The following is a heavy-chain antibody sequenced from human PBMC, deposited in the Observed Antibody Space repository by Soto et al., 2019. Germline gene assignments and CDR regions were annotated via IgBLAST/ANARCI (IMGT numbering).Heavy chain of an antibody. CDR2: ISAYNGNT. Sequence: ASVKVSCKASGYTFTSYGISWVRQAPGQGLEWMGWISAYNGNTNYAQKLQGRVTMTTDTSTSTAYMELRSLRSDDTAVYYCARVQIFGVATDGMDVWGQGTTVTVSS. CDR3: ARVQIFGVATDGMDV. V-gene: IGHV1-18*01. D-gene: IGHD3-3*01. CDR1: GYTFTSYG. J-gene: IGHJ6*02.